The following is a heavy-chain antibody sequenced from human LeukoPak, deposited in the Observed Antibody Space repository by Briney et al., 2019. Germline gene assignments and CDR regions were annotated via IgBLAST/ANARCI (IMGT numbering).Heavy chain of an antibody. J-gene: IGHJ4*02. Sequence: ASVKVSCKASGYXFTSYGISWVRQAPGQGLEWMGWISGYTGNTNYAHKLQGRVTMTTDTSTSTAYMELRSLRSDDTAVYYCARRTIFGVVTFDYWGQGTLVTVPS. CDR1: GYXFTSYG. CDR3: ARRTIFGVVTFDY. V-gene: IGHV1-18*01. D-gene: IGHD3-3*01. CDR2: ISGYTGNT.